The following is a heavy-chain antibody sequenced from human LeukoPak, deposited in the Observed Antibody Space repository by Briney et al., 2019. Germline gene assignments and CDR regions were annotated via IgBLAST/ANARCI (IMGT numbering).Heavy chain of an antibody. CDR2: IYYSGTT. J-gene: IGHJ4*02. CDR3: ARQSEGFDS. V-gene: IGHV4-59*08. Sequence: PPETLSLTCTVSGNSIRSYYWNWIRQPPGKGLEWIGYIYYSGTTSYNPSLRSRVTISVDMSKNQFSLRLTSVTAADTAVYYCARQSEGFDSWGQGTLVTVSS. CDR1: GNSIRSYY.